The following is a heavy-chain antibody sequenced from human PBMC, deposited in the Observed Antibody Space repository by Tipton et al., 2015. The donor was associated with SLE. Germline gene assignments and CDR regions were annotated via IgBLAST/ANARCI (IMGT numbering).Heavy chain of an antibody. V-gene: IGHV4-34*12. D-gene: IGHD2-2*01. J-gene: IGHJ4*02. CDR2: IIHSGVT. CDR3: ARVAPAEVFDY. CDR1: GGSFNGYF. Sequence: GLVKPSQTLSLTCAVYGGSFNGYFWTWIRQPPGKGLEWIAEIIHSGVTNYNPSLRSRVTISVDMSKNQVSLRLNSVTAADTAVYYCARVAPAEVFDYWGQGTLVAVSS.